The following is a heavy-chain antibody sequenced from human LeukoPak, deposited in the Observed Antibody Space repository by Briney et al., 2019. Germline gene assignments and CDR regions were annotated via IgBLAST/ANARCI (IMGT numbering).Heavy chain of an antibody. D-gene: IGHD3-10*01. CDR1: GFTVSSNY. CDR2: IYSGGST. V-gene: IGHV3-66*01. J-gene: IGHJ4*02. Sequence: GGSLRLSCAASGFTVSSNYMSWVRQAPGKGLEWVSVIYSGGSTYYADSVKGRFTISRDNSKNTLYLQMNSLRAEDTAVYYCANLHYYGSGSYYNDYWGQGTLVTVSS. CDR3: ANLHYYGSGSYYNDY.